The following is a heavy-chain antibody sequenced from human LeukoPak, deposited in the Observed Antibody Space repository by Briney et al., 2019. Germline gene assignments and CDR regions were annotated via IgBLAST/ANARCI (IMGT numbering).Heavy chain of an antibody. J-gene: IGHJ4*02. CDR3: ARLKYSSSSGIDY. Sequence: GESLKISCKGSGYSLTSYWIGWVRPMPGKGLEWMGIIYPGDSDTRYSPSFQGQVTISADKSISTAYLQWSSLKASDTAMYYCARLKYSSSSGIDYWGQGTLVTVSS. CDR1: GYSLTSYW. CDR2: IYPGDSDT. V-gene: IGHV5-51*01. D-gene: IGHD6-6*01.